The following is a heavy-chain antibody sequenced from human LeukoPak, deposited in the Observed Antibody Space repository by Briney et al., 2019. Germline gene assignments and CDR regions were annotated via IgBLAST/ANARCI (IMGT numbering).Heavy chain of an antibody. CDR1: GFSLSGYW. Sequence: GGSLRLSCAASGFSLSGYWMTWVRQAPGKGLEWVARLHADGVEQNYVDSVTGRFTMSRDNAKNSLDLQMNSLRVEDTAVYYCARDFIRGAPDYLDQWGQGTLVTVSS. CDR3: ARDFIRGAPDYLDQ. D-gene: IGHD3-10*01. J-gene: IGHJ4*02. V-gene: IGHV3-7*01. CDR2: LHADGVEQ.